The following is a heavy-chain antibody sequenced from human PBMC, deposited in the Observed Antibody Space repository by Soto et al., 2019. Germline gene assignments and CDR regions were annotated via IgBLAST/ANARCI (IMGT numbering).Heavy chain of an antibody. V-gene: IGHV4-4*02. CDR2: IYHSGST. D-gene: IGHD3-10*01. CDR1: GGSISSSNW. Sequence: TLSLTCAVSGGSISSSNWWSWVRQPPGKGLEWIGEIYHSGSTNYNPSLKSRVTISVDKSKNQFSLKLSSVTAADTAVYYCARDQVTMVRGVIYYYYGMDVWGQGTTVTVSS. J-gene: IGHJ6*02. CDR3: ARDQVTMVRGVIYYYYGMDV.